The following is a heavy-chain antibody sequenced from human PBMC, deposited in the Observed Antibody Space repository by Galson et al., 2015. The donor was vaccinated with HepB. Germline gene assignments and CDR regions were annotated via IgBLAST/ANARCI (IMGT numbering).Heavy chain of an antibody. CDR2: IYPRDSDT. V-gene: IGHV5-51*01. CDR1: GYSFTTYW. CDR3: ARHQYSGHPSRASDI. J-gene: IGHJ3*02. D-gene: IGHD1-26*01. Sequence: QSGAEVKKPGESLKISCKGSGYSFTTYWIAWVRQMPGKGLEWMGIIYPRDSDTRYSPSFQGQVTTSVDKSITTAYLQWSSLKATETAMYYWARHQYSGHPSRASDIWGPGTMVSVSS.